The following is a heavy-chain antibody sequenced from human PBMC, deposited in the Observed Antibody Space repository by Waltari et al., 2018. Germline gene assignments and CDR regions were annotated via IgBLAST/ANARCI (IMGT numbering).Heavy chain of an antibody. V-gene: IGHV1-2*04. CDR3: AREHGDYHYGMDV. CDR1: GYTFTDYY. CDR2: INPNSGGT. J-gene: IGHJ6*02. D-gene: IGHD4-17*01. Sequence: QVQLVQSGAEVKTPGASVKVSCKASGYTFTDYYIPWVRQAPGQGLEWMGWINPNSGGTNYAQKFQGWVTMTRDTSISTAYMELSRLRSDDTAVYYCAREHGDYHYGMDVWGQGTTVTVSS.